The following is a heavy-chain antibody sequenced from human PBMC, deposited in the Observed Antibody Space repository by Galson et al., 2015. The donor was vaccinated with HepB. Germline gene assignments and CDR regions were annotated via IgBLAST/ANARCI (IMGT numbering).Heavy chain of an antibody. Sequence: SLRLSCAASGFTFSSYSMNWVRQAPGKGLEWVSSISSSSSYIYYADSVKGRFTISRDNAKNSLYLQMNSLRAEDTAVYYCARSIAVAGTGWFDPWGQGTLVTVSS. CDR3: ARSIAVAGTGWFDP. V-gene: IGHV3-21*01. CDR1: GFTFSSYS. CDR2: ISSSSSYI. J-gene: IGHJ5*02. D-gene: IGHD6-19*01.